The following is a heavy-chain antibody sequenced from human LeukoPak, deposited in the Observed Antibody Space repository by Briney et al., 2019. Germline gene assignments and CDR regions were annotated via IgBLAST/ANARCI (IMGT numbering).Heavy chain of an antibody. CDR1: GFTFSSYG. CDR2: IWYDGSNK. Sequence: PGGSLRLSCAASGFTFSSYGMHWVRQAPGKGLEWVAVIWYDGSNKYYADSVKGRFTISRDNSKNTLYLQMNSLRAEDTAVYYCARAGNYGDYVYFDYWGQGTLVTVS. J-gene: IGHJ4*02. D-gene: IGHD4-17*01. CDR3: ARAGNYGDYVYFDY. V-gene: IGHV3-33*01.